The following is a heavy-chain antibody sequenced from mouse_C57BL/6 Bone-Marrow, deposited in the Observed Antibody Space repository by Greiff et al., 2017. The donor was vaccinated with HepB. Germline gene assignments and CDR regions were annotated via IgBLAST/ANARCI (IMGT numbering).Heavy chain of an antibody. V-gene: IGHV1-59*01. Sequence: QVHVKQPGAELVRPGTSVKLSCKASGYTFTSYWMHWVKQRPGQGLEWIGVIDPSDSYTNYNQKFKGKATLTVDTSSSTAYMQLSSLTSEDSAVYDCAQVGMVTTDYWGQGTTLTVSS. CDR2: IDPSDSYT. CDR1: GYTFTSYW. D-gene: IGHD2-2*01. CDR3: AQVGMVTTDY. J-gene: IGHJ2*01.